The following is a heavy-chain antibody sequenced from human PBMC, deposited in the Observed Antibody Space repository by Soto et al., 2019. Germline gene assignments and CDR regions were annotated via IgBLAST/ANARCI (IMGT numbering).Heavy chain of an antibody. V-gene: IGHV3-33*01. D-gene: IGHD6-6*01. CDR3: ARDRHSSSSGYFEY. J-gene: IGHJ4*02. CDR1: GFTFSSYG. Sequence: LRLSCAASGFTFSSYGMHWVRQAPGKGLEWVAVIWYDGNGKYYADFVKGRFTISRDNAKNTVSLQMNSLRAEDTAVYYCARDRHSSSSGYFEYWGQGTLVTVSS. CDR2: IWYDGNGK.